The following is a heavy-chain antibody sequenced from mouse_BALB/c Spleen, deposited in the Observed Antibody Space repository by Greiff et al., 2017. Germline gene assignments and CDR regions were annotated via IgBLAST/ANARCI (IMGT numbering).Heavy chain of an antibody. J-gene: IGHJ3*01. CDR2: IDPSDSET. V-gene: IGHV1S127*01. CDR3: ARRNYDYDGFAY. Sequence: QVQLQQSGPQLVRPGASVKISCKASGYSFTSYWMHWVKQRPGQGLEWIGMIDPSDSETRLNQKFKDKATLTVDKSSSTAYMQLSSPTSEDSAVYYCARRNYDYDGFAYWGQGTLVTVSA. D-gene: IGHD2-4*01. CDR1: GYSFTSYW.